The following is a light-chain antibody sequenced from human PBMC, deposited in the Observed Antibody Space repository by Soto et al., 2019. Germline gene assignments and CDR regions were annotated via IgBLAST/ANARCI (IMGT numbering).Light chain of an antibody. V-gene: IGLV2-14*03. CDR1: SSDVGGYNY. J-gene: IGLJ2*01. Sequence: QSALTQPASVSGSPGQSITISCTGTSSDVGGYNYVSWYQQHPGKAPKLIIYDVSNRPSGVSNRFSGSKSGNTASLTISGLQAVDEAAYYCSSYTSSSTLVFGGGTKLTVL. CDR3: SSYTSSSTLV. CDR2: DVS.